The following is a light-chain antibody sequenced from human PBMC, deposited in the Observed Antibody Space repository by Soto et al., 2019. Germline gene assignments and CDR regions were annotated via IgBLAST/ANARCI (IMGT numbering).Light chain of an antibody. V-gene: IGKV3-15*01. J-gene: IGKJ1*01. Sequence: EIVMTQSPATLSVSPGERATLSCRASQSVSSNLACYQQKPGQAPRLLIYGASTRATGIPARFSGSGSGTEFTLTISSLQSEDFALYYCQQYNNWPPWTFGQGTKVEIK. CDR3: QQYNNWPPWT. CDR2: GAS. CDR1: QSVSSN.